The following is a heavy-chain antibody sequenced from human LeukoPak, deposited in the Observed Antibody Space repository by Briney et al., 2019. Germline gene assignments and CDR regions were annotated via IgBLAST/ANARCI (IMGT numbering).Heavy chain of an antibody. D-gene: IGHD2-21*02. CDR1: RGSLDNYY. Sequence: PSETLSLTCTVSRGSLDNYYWSWLRQPPAKGLEWVGYIYYSGSTNYNPSLRGRVTMSVDTSKNQFSLKLTSVTAADTAVYYCARYCGGDCNSSAFDFWGQGTMVTVSS. J-gene: IGHJ3*01. CDR2: IYYSGST. CDR3: ARYCGGDCNSSAFDF. V-gene: IGHV4-59*01.